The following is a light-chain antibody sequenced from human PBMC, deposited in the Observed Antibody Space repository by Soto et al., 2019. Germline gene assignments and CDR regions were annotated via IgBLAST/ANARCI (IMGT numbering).Light chain of an antibody. CDR2: DAS. V-gene: IGKV3-11*01. J-gene: IGKJ5*01. CDR1: QSVSTY. CDR3: QQYNNRPIT. Sequence: ELVLTQSPGTLSLSPGERATLSCRASQSVSTYVTYLAWYQQKPGQAPRLLIYDASNRATGIPARFSGSGSGTDFTLTISSLQSEDVAVYYCQQYNNRPITFAQGTRPE.